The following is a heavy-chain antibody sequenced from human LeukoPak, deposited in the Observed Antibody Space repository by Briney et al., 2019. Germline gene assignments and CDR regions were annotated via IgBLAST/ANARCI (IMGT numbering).Heavy chain of an antibody. J-gene: IGHJ5*02. Sequence: ASVKVSCKASGYTFTSYYMHWVRQAPGQGLEWMGIINPSGGSTSYAQKFQGRVTMTRDMSTSTVYMELSSLRSEDTAVHYCARHLGYCSGGSCYNINWFDPWGQGTLVTVSS. CDR2: INPSGGST. CDR3: ARHLGYCSGGSCYNINWFDP. V-gene: IGHV1-46*01. CDR1: GYTFTSYY. D-gene: IGHD2-15*01.